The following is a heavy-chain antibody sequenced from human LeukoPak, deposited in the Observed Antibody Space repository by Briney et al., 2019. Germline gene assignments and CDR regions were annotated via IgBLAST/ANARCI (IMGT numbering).Heavy chain of an antibody. D-gene: IGHD4-23*01. V-gene: IGHV4-30-2*01. CDR2: IYHSGST. CDR1: VGSISSGGYS. CDR3: ARGSSGNSAAFDI. J-gene: IGHJ3*02. Sequence: SQTLSLTCAVSVGSISSGGYSWSWIRQPPGKGLEWIGYIYHSGSTYYNPSRKSRVTISVDRSKNQFSLKLSSVTAADTAVYYCARGSSGNSAAFDIWGQGTMVTVSS.